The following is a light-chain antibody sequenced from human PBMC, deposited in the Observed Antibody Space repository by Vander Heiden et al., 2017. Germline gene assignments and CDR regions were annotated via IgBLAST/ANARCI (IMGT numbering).Light chain of an antibody. J-gene: IGLJ1*01. CDR1: NNDIARYNS. Sequence: QSALTQPASVSGSPGPSITISCTGTNNDIARYNSVSWYQHHPGKAPKLIIYEVNNRPSGISYRFSGSKSGNTASLTISGLQDEDEADYYCSSSTSSRTLVFGTGTKVTVL. CDR2: EVN. CDR3: SSSTSSRTLV. V-gene: IGLV2-14*01.